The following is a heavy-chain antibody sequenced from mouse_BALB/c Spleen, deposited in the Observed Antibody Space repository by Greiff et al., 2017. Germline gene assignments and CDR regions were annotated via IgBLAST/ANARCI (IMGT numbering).Heavy chain of an antibody. CDR2: ISDGGSYT. J-gene: IGHJ4*01. V-gene: IGHV5-4*02. Sequence: EVKLVESGGGLVKPGGSLKLSCAASGFTFSDYYMYWVRQTPEKRLEWVATISDGGSYTYYPDSVKGRFTISRDNAKNNLYLQMSSLKSEDTAMYYCARGFLHSMDYWGQGTSVTVSS. CDR3: ARGFLHSMDY. CDR1: GFTFSDYY.